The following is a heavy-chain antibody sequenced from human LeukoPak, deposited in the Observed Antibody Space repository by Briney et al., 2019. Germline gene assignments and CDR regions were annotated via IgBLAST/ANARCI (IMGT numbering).Heavy chain of an antibody. Sequence: SETLSLTCTVSGGSISSYYWSWIRQPPGKGLEWIGYIYYSGSTNYNPSLKSRVTISVDKSKNQFSLKLSSVTAADTAVYYCARGDQQLGVFDYWGQGTLVTVSS. CDR2: IYYSGST. CDR1: GGSISSYY. CDR3: ARGDQQLGVFDY. D-gene: IGHD6-13*01. V-gene: IGHV4-59*12. J-gene: IGHJ4*02.